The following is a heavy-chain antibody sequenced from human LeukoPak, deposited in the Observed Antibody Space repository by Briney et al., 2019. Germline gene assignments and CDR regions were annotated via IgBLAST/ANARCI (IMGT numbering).Heavy chain of an antibody. CDR1: GGSISSYY. CDR3: ARVGRYSGSPGYYYYGMDV. CDR2: IYYSGST. Sequence: SETLSLTCTVSGGSISSYYWSWIRQPPGKGLEWIGYIYYSGSTNYNPSLKSRVTISVDTSKNQFSLKLSSVTAADTAVYYCARVGRYSGSPGYYYYGMDVWGQGTTVTVSS. J-gene: IGHJ6*02. D-gene: IGHD1-26*01. V-gene: IGHV4-59*12.